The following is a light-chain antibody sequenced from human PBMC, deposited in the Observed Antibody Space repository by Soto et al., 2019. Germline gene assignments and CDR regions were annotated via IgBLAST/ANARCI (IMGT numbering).Light chain of an antibody. CDR1: QGLGNA. CDR2: GAS. Sequence: AIQMTQSPSSLPASVGDRVTISCRASQGLGNALGWYQQKPGQPPKVLIYGASNLQSGVPPRFSGSVSGTDLTLAISSLRPGDSATYDCLQDINYPWTFCQGKKVEI. V-gene: IGKV1-6*01. CDR3: LQDINYPWT. J-gene: IGKJ1*01.